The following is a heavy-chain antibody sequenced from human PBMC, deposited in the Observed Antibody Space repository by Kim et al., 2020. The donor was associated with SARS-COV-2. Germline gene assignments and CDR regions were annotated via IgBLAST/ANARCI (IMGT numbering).Heavy chain of an antibody. V-gene: IGHV1-18*01. Sequence: QKLQGRVTMTTDTSTSTAYMGLRSLRSDDTAVYYCARDRNNWNDVGWFDPWGQGTLVTVSS. CDR3: ARDRNNWNDVGWFDP. D-gene: IGHD1-20*01. J-gene: IGHJ5*02.